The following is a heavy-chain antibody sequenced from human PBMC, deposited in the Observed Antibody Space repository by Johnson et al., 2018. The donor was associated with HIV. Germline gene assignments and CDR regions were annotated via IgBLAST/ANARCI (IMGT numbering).Heavy chain of an antibody. V-gene: IGHV3-73*01. D-gene: IGHD2-21*02. CDR3: AKASDGTWQHAFDI. J-gene: IGHJ3*02. CDR2: IRNKANTYAT. CDR1: GFTFSGSA. Sequence: VLLVESGGGVVRPGGSLRLSCAASGFTFSGSAMHWVRQASGKGLEWVGRIRNKANTYATAYAASVKGRFTISRDDSTNTAYLQMNSLTTEDTAVHYCAKASDGTWQHAFDIWGQGTMVTVSS.